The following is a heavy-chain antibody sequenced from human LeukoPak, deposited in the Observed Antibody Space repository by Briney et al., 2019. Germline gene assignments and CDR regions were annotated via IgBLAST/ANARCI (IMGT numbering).Heavy chain of an antibody. J-gene: IGHJ4*02. D-gene: IGHD1-1*01. V-gene: IGHV3-30*03. CDR2: ISYDGSNK. CDR1: GFTLSSYG. CDR3: ARDGWGNEGIAY. Sequence: GRPLSLSCAACGFTLSSYGMHWVRQAPGKGLEWVAFISYDGSNKYYEDSVKGRFTISRENSKNTLYLLMNSVRAEATDVCYCARDGWGNEGIAYWGQGTLVTVSS.